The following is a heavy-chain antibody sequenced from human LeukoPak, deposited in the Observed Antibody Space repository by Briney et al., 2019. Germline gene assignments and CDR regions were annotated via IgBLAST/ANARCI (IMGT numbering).Heavy chain of an antibody. V-gene: IGHV3-33*01. D-gene: IGHD3-10*01. CDR1: GFTFSSYG. CDR3: AREGTYYGSGSLYGMDV. Sequence: GRSLRLSCAASGFTFSSYGMHWVRQAPGKGLEWVAVIWYDGSNKYYADSVKGRFTISRDNSKNTLYLQMNSLRAEDTAVYYCAREGTYYGSGSLYGMDVWGQGTTVTVSS. CDR2: IWYDGSNK. J-gene: IGHJ6*02.